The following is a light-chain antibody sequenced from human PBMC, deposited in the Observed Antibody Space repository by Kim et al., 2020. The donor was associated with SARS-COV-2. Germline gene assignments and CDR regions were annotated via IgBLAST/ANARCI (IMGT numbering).Light chain of an antibody. Sequence: DIQMPQPPSSLSASVGDRVTITCRASQSISIYLNWYQQKPGKAPKLLIYAASSLQSGVPSRFSGSGSGTDFTLTISSLQPEESASFSSLQSYITPPVYSLGEGPKLEI. CDR1: QSISIY. CDR2: AAS. V-gene: IGKV1-39*01. CDR3: LQSYITPPVYS. J-gene: IGKJ2*01.